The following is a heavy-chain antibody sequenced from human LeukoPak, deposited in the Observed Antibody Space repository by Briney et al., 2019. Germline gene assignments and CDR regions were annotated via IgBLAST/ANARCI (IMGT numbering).Heavy chain of an antibody. D-gene: IGHD1-20*01. CDR2: IYTSGST. CDR3: ARVRYNWNHDAFDI. CDR1: GGSISSGSYY. J-gene: IGHJ3*02. Sequence: SETLSLTCTVSGGSISSGSYYWSWIRQPAGKGLEWIGRIYTSGSTNYNPSLKSRVTISVDTSKNQFSLKLSSVTAADTAVYYCARVRYNWNHDAFDIWGQGTMVTVSS. V-gene: IGHV4-61*02.